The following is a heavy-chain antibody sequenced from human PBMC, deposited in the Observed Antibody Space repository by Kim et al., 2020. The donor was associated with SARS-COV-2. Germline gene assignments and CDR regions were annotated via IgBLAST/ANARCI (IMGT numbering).Heavy chain of an antibody. CDR1: GFTFSNAW. J-gene: IGHJ4*02. D-gene: IGHD3-9*01. V-gene: IGHV3-15*01. CDR3: TTDPRGPPYYDILTGYYILDD. Sequence: GGSLRLSCAASGFTFSNAWMSWVRQAPGKGLEWVGRIKSKTDGGTTDYAAPVKGRFTISRDDSKNTLYLQMNSLKTEDTAVYYCTTDPRGPPYYDILTGYYILDDWGQGTLVTVSS. CDR2: IKSKTDGGTT.